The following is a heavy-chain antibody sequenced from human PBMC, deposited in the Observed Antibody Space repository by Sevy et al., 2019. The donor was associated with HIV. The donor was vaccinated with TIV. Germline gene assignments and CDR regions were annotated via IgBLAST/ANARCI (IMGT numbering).Heavy chain of an antibody. CDR1: GGSFSGYY. CDR3: ARGGGYCSGGSCYEGGYYFDY. J-gene: IGHJ4*02. V-gene: IGHV4-34*01. CDR2: INHSGST. Sequence: SETLSLTCAVYGGSFSGYYWSWIRQPPGKGLEWSGEINHSGSTNYNPSLKSGVTISVDTSKNQFSLKLSSVTAADTAVYYCARGGGYCSGGSCYEGGYYFDYWGQGTLVTVSS. D-gene: IGHD2-15*01.